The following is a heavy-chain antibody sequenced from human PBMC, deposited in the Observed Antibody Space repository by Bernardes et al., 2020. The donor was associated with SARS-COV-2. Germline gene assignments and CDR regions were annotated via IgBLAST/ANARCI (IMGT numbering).Heavy chain of an antibody. J-gene: IGHJ6*02. D-gene: IGHD2-2*01. CDR1: GFTFSSYE. V-gene: IGHV3-48*03. CDR2: ISRSGTTM. Sequence: GSLRLSCAASGFTFSSYEINWVRQAPGKGLEWVSYISRSGTTMYYADSVKGRFTISRDNAENSLYLQINNLRAEDTAVYYCARGGYCSDTSCYLGYYYYGMDVWGQGTTVTVSS. CDR3: ARGGYCSDTSCYLGYYYYGMDV.